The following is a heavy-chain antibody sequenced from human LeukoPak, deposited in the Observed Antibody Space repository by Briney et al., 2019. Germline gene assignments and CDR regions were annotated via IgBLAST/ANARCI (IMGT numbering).Heavy chain of an antibody. Sequence: PGGSLRLSCAASGFTFSSYVMHWVRQAPGKGLEWVAVISYDGSNKYYADSVKGRFTISRDNSKNSLYLQMNSLRAEDTAVYYCARGDRYYDILSVDYWGQGTLVTVSS. CDR3: ARGDRYYDILSVDY. V-gene: IGHV3-30-3*01. D-gene: IGHD3-9*01. J-gene: IGHJ4*02. CDR2: ISYDGSNK. CDR1: GFTFSSYV.